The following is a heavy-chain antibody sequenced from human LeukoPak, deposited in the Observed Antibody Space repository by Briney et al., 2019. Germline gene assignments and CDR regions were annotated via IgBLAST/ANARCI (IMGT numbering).Heavy chain of an antibody. V-gene: IGHV3-23*01. CDR2: ISGSGDST. CDR3: AKRLSFGVAIGDFDY. CDR1: GFTFSNYA. J-gene: IGHJ4*02. D-gene: IGHD3-3*01. Sequence: GGSLRLSCAASGFTFSNYAMSWVRQAPGKGLELVSAISGSGDSTYYADSVKGRFTISRDSSMETLYLQMNSLRAEDTATYFCAKRLSFGVAIGDFDYWGQGTLVTVSS.